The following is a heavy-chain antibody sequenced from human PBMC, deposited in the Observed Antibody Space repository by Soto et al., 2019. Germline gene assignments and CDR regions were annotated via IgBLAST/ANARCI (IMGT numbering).Heavy chain of an antibody. D-gene: IGHD6-13*01. V-gene: IGHV1-3*01. CDR1: GYTFTSYA. J-gene: IGHJ4*02. CDR3: ASGYSSSWYAGY. Sequence: ASVKVSCKASGYTFTSYAMHWVRQAPGQRLEWMGWINAGNGNTKYSQKFQGRVTITRDTSASTAYMELSSLRSEDTAVYYCASGYSSSWYAGYWGQGTLVTVSS. CDR2: INAGNGNT.